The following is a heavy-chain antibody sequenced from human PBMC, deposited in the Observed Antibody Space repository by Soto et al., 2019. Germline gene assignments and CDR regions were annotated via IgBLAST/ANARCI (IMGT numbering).Heavy chain of an antibody. V-gene: IGHV3-15*01. Sequence: PGGSLGLSCAASGFTFSNAWMSWVRQAPGKGLEWVGRIKSKTDGGTTDYAAPVKGRFTISRDDSKNTLYLQMNSLKTEDTAVYYCTTGGIVVVISDAFDIWGQGTMVTV. D-gene: IGHD3-22*01. CDR3: TTGGIVVVISDAFDI. CDR2: IKSKTDGGTT. CDR1: GFTFSNAW. J-gene: IGHJ3*02.